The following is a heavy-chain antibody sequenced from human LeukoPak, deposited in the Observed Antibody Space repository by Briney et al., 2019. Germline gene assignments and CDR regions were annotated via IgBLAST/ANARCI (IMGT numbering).Heavy chain of an antibody. CDR1: GYTFTGYY. V-gene: IGHV1-2*02. J-gene: IGHJ4*02. CDR3: AQYSGYCSSTSCYENFFDY. CDR2: INPNSGGT. D-gene: IGHD2-2*01. Sequence: ASVKVSCXASGYTFTGYYMHWVRQAPGQGLEWMGWINPNSGGTNYAQKFQGRATMTRDTSISTAYMELSRLRSDDTAVYYCAQYSGYCSSTSCYENFFDYWGQGTLVTVSS.